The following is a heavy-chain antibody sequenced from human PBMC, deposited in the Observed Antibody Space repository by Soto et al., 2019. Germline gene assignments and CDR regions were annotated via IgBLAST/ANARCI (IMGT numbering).Heavy chain of an antibody. CDR3: ARERLVEMATIRAFDI. Sequence: SVKVSCKASGGTFSSYAISWVRQAPGQGLEWMGGIIPIFGTANYAQKFQGRVTITADKSTSTAYMELSSLRSEDTAVYYCARERLVEMATIRAFDIWGQGTMVTVSS. CDR1: GGTFSSYA. J-gene: IGHJ3*02. D-gene: IGHD5-12*01. CDR2: IIPIFGTA. V-gene: IGHV1-69*06.